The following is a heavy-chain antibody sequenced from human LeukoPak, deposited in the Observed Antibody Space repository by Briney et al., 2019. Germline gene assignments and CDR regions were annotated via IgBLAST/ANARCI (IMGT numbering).Heavy chain of an antibody. V-gene: IGHV3-23*01. CDR1: GFTFSSYG. Sequence: PGGTLRLSCAASGFTFSSYGMSWVRQAPGKGLEWVSAISGSGGSTYYADSVKGRFTISRDNAKNSLYLQMNSLRAEDTAVYYCAELGITMIGGVWGKGTTVTISS. J-gene: IGHJ6*04. D-gene: IGHD3-10*02. CDR2: ISGSGGST. CDR3: AELGITMIGGV.